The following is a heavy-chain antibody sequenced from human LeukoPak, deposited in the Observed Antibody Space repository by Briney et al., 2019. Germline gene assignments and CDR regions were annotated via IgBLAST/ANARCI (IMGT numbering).Heavy chain of an antibody. Sequence: GESLKISCETSGYSFTTYWIGWVRQMPGTGLEWVGAIYPDDTDSRYSPSFQGQVVISADRSIRTAYLQWNSLKTSDTAMYYCVRQRGSSGTINHFDPWGQGTLVTVSS. J-gene: IGHJ5*02. CDR1: GYSFTTYW. D-gene: IGHD3-10*01. V-gene: IGHV5-51*01. CDR2: IYPDDTDS. CDR3: VRQRGSSGTINHFDP.